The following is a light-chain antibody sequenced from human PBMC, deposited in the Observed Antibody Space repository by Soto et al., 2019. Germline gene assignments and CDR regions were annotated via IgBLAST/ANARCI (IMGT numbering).Light chain of an antibody. CDR3: QQRSNWPPYT. V-gene: IGKV3-11*01. CDR2: DAS. Sequence: EIVLTQSPATLSLSPGERATLSCRASQSVSSYLAWYQQKPGQAPRLLIYDASNRATGIPARFSGSGSGTDFTLTIISLEPEDFAVDYWQQRSNWPPYTFGQGTQLEIK. CDR1: QSVSSY. J-gene: IGKJ2*01.